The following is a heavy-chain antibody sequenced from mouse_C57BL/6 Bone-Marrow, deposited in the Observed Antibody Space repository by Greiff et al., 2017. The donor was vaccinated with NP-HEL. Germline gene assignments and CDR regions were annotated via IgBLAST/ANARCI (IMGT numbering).Heavy chain of an antibody. D-gene: IGHD1-1*01. Sequence: VQLQQSGPELVKPGASVKISCKASGYTFTDYYINWVKQRPGQGLEWIGWIFPGSGSTYYNEKFKGKAPLTVDKSSSTAYMLLSSLTSEDSAVYFCARRIYYGSSYADYWGQGTTLTVSS. CDR3: ARRIYYGSSYADY. CDR1: GYTFTDYY. CDR2: IFPGSGST. V-gene: IGHV1-75*01. J-gene: IGHJ2*01.